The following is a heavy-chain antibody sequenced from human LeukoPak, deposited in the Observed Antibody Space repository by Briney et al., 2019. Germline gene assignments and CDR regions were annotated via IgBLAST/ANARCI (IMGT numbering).Heavy chain of an antibody. V-gene: IGHV4-59*01. D-gene: IGHD4-17*01. CDR2: IYYSGST. CDR1: GGSFSGYY. CDR3: ARVSPDYGDYGPLFDY. J-gene: IGHJ4*02. Sequence: PSETLSLTCAVYGGSFSGYYWSWIRQPPGKGLEWIGYIYYSGSTNYNPSLKSRVTISVDTSKNQFSLKLNSVTAADTAVYYCARVSPDYGDYGPLFDYWGQGTLVTVSS.